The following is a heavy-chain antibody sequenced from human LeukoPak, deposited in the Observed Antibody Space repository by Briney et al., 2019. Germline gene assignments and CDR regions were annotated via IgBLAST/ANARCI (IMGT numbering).Heavy chain of an antibody. CDR3: ARMIGLGEVSPYFDY. CDR1: GYSFTTYW. V-gene: IGHV5-51*01. CDR2: IHPRDSDI. D-gene: IGHD3-16*02. J-gene: IGHJ4*02. Sequence: GESLKISCKGSGYSFTTYWIAWVRQVPGKGLKWMGIIHPRDSDIRYNPPFQGQVTISADKSISTAYLQWNSLKASDTAMYYCARMIGLGEVSPYFDYWGQGSLVTVSS.